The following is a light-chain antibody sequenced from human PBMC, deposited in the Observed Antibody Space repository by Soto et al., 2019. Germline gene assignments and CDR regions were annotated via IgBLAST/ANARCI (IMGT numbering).Light chain of an antibody. V-gene: IGKV1-5*01. CDR2: HAS. CDR1: QTINNW. Sequence: DIQMTQSPSTLSASIGDRVTITCRASQTINNWLAWYQQKPGKAPNLLIYHASNLETGVQSRFSGSAFGTEFTPAITSLQPNDFATYYCQHYNSYPWTFGQGTKVEIK. CDR3: QHYNSYPWT. J-gene: IGKJ1*01.